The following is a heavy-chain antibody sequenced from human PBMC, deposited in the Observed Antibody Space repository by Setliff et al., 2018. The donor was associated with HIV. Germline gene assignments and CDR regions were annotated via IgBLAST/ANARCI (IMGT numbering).Heavy chain of an antibody. D-gene: IGHD3-10*01. CDR1: GFTFSRYS. J-gene: IGHJ4*02. V-gene: IGHV3-23*01. CDR2: INTSGGNT. Sequence: GESLKISCAASGFTFSRYSMTWVRQAPGKGLEWASEINTSGGNTYYADSVKGRFTISRDNSKNTLFLQMSSLRAEDTAIYYCARGSYGSFDYWGLGTLVTVSS. CDR3: ARGSYGSFDY.